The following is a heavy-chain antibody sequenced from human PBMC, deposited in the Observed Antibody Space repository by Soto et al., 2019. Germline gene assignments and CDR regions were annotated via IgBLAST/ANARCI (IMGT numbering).Heavy chain of an antibody. V-gene: IGHV4-34*01. CDR3: ARGLDYYDSSGYYYVNPTGY. J-gene: IGHJ4*02. CDR2: INHSGST. D-gene: IGHD3-22*01. Sequence: SETLSITCAVYGGSFSGYYWSWIRQPPGKGLEWIGEINHSGSTNYNPSLKSRVTISVDTSKNQFSLKLSSVTAADTAVYYCARGLDYYDSSGYYYVNPTGYSGQGTLVTVSS. CDR1: GGSFSGYY.